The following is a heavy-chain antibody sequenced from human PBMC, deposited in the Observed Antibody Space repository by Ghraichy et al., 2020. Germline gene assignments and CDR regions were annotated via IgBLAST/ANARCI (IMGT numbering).Heavy chain of an antibody. CDR3: ARDRPGSSSWYNWFDP. Sequence: SCAISGDSVSSNSAAWNWIRQSPSRGLEWLGRSYYRSKWYNDYAVSVKSRITINPDTSKNQFSLQLNSVTPEDTAVYYCARDRPGSSSWYNWFDPWGQGTLVTVSS. V-gene: IGHV6-1*01. CDR2: SYYRSKWYN. CDR1: GDSVSSNSAA. J-gene: IGHJ5*02. D-gene: IGHD6-13*01.